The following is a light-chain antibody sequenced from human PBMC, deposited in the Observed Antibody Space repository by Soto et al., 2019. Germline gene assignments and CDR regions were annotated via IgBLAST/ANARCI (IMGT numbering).Light chain of an antibody. CDR1: QTLSSTY. CDR3: QHYGTSLYT. Sequence: DIVLTQSPGTLSLSPGERATLSCRASQTLSSTYLGWYQQTPGQAPRLLIYGASSRATGIPDRFSGSGSGTDFTLTISSLEPEDFAVYYCQHYGTSLYTFGQGTKLEIK. V-gene: IGKV3-20*01. J-gene: IGKJ2*01. CDR2: GAS.